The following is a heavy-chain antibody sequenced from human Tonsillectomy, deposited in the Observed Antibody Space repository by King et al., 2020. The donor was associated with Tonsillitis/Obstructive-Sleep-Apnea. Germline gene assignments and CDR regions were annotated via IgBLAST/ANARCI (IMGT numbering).Heavy chain of an antibody. CDR2: INHSGST. V-gene: IGHV4-34*01. Sequence: VQLQQWGAGLLKPSETLSLTCAVYGGSFSAYYWTWIRQPPGKGLEWIGEINHSGSTNYNPSLKSRVTISVDTSKNQFSLKLSSVTAADTAVYYCARGDIVVVTAIGGCYFDYWGQGTLVTVSS. J-gene: IGHJ4*02. CDR3: ARGDIVVVTAIGGCYFDY. CDR1: GGSFSAYY. D-gene: IGHD2-21*02.